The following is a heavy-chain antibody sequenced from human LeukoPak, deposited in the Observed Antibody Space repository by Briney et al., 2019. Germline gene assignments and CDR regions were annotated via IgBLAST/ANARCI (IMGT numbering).Heavy chain of an antibody. CDR1: GGPIYSYY. Sequence: SETLSLTCTVSGGPIYSYYWSWIRQPAGKGLEWIGRLYPSVSPNYNPSLKSRVSMSVDTSKNQLALNLRAVTAADTAVYYYARLKFYDSTGYSPGHYMDVWGKGITVTVS. CDR3: ARLKFYDSTGYSPGHYMDV. J-gene: IGHJ6*03. CDR2: LYPSVSP. V-gene: IGHV4-4*07. D-gene: IGHD3-22*01.